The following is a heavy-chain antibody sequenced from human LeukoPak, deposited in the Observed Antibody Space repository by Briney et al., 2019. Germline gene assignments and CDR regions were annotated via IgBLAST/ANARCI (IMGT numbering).Heavy chain of an antibody. D-gene: IGHD5-24*01. CDR2: INPSGGST. J-gene: IGHJ3*02. Sequence: GASVKVSCKASGYTFTSNHIHCVRQAPGQGLEWMGIINPSGGSTSYAQKFQGRVTMTRDTSTSTVYMELSSLRSEDTAVYYCARGETVEMATGRAFDIWGQGTMVTVSS. V-gene: IGHV1-46*01. CDR1: GYTFTSNH. CDR3: ARGETVEMATGRAFDI.